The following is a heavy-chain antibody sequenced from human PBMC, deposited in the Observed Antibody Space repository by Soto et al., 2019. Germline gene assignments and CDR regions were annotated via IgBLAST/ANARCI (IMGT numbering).Heavy chain of an antibody. CDR2: IYWDDDK. V-gene: IGHV2-5*02. D-gene: IGHD3-3*01. Sequence: QITLNESGPTVVKPTETLTLTCTFSGFSLTTSGVGVGWVRQSPGKAPECLAFIYWDDDKRYSTSLKSRLTITKDTSKNQVVLTMAKVDPADTATYYCAHRVLRAVFGLVTTTAIYFAFCGQGTPVVVSS. CDR3: AHRVLRAVFGLVTTTAIYFAF. J-gene: IGHJ4*02. CDR1: GFSLTTSGVG.